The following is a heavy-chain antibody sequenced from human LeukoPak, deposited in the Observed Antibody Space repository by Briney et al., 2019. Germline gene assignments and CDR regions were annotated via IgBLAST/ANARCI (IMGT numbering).Heavy chain of an antibody. J-gene: IGHJ5*02. CDR3: ARDAHCGGDCYSGWFDP. V-gene: IGHV4-30-4*01. CDR2: IYYSRST. Sequence: SSETLSLTCTVSGGSISSGDYYWSWIRQPPGKGLEWIGYIYYSRSTYYNPSLKSRVTISVDTSKNQLSLKLSSVTAADTAVYYCARDAHCGGDCYSGWFDPWGQGTLVTVSS. D-gene: IGHD2-21*02. CDR1: GGSISSGDYY.